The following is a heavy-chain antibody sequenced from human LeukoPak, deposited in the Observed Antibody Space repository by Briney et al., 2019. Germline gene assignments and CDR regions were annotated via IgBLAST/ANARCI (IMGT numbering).Heavy chain of an antibody. CDR2: IYYSGST. V-gene: IGHV4-59*01. D-gene: IGHD2-15*01. J-gene: IGHJ4*02. Sequence: PSETLSLTCTVSGGSISSYYWSWIRQPPGKGLEWIGYIYYSGSTNYNPSLKSRVTISVDTSKNQFSLKPSSVTAADTAVYYCARHSCSGGSCYSDYWGQGTLVTVSS. CDR3: ARHSCSGGSCYSDY. CDR1: GGSISSYY.